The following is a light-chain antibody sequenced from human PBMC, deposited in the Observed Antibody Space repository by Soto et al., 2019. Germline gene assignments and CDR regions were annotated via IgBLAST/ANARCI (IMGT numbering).Light chain of an antibody. Sequence: QSVLTQPPSVSGSPGQSVTISCTGTSSDVGSYNRVSWYQQPPGTAPKLMIWEVSNRPSGVPDRFSGSKSGNTASLTISGLQAEDEADYYCSSYTSKNTLVFGGGTKLTVL. J-gene: IGLJ2*01. CDR2: EVS. CDR3: SSYTSKNTLV. CDR1: SSDVGSYNR. V-gene: IGLV2-18*02.